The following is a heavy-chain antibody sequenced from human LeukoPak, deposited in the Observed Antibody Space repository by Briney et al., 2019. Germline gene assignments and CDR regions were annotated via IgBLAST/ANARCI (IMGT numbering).Heavy chain of an antibody. V-gene: IGHV4-61*05. J-gene: IGHJ4*02. CDR2: IYYSGST. D-gene: IGHD5-18*01. CDR3: ASSRVRGYSYGPLLDY. CDR1: GGSISSSSYY. Sequence: SETLSLTCTVSGGSISSSSYYWSWIRQPPGKGLEWIGYIYYSGSTNYNPSLKSRVTISVDMSKNQFSLKLSSVTAADTAVYYCASSRVRGYSYGPLLDYWGQGTLVTVSS.